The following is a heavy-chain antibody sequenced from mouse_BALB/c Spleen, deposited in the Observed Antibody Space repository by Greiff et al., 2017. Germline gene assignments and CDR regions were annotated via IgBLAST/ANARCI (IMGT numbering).Heavy chain of an antibody. V-gene: IGHV5-6-5*01. Sequence: SVKGRFTISRDNARNILYLQMSSLRSEDTAMYYCARTGTYWYFDVWGAGTTVTVSS. J-gene: IGHJ1*01. CDR3: ARTGTYWYFDV. D-gene: IGHD4-1*01.